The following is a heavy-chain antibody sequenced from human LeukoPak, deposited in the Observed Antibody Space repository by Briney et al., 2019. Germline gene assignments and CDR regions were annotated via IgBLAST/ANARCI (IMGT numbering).Heavy chain of an antibody. V-gene: IGHV3-74*01. D-gene: IGHD3-3*01. CDR1: GFTFSNYW. J-gene: IGHJ4*02. CDR2: IKSDGTGI. Sequence: GGSLTLSCTTSGFTFSNYWMYWVRQAPGKGLMWVSRIKSDGTGITYTGSVEGRFTISRDNAKNTLYLQMNSLRDEDTAVYYCVRGQTIDYWGQGTLVTVSS. CDR3: VRGQTIDY.